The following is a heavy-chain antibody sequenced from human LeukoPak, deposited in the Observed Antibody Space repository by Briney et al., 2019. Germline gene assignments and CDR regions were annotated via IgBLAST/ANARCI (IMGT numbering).Heavy chain of an antibody. CDR3: ARMYYYDSSGYYYIIPPAGLTSLDY. CDR2: ISSGGSST. J-gene: IGHJ4*02. V-gene: IGHV3-74*01. CDR1: GFTFSNYW. D-gene: IGHD3-22*01. Sequence: GGSLRLSCAASGFTFSNYWMHWVRQAPGKGLVWVSRISSGGSSTNYADSVKGRFTISRDNAKNTLYLQLNSLRAEDTAVYYCARMYYYDSSGYYYIIPPAGLTSLDYWGQGTLVTVSS.